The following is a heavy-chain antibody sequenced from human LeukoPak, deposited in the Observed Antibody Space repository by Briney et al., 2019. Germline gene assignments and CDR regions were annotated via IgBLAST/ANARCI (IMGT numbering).Heavy chain of an antibody. CDR1: GGTFSSYA. V-gene: IGHV1-69*05. Sequence: SVKVSCKASGGTFSSYAISWVRQAPGQGLEWMGGIIPIFGTANYAQKFQVRVTITTDESTSTAYMELSSLRSEDTAVYYCARSGVGDYSNAFDPWGQGTLVTVSS. J-gene: IGHJ5*02. CDR3: ARSGVGDYSNAFDP. D-gene: IGHD4-11*01. CDR2: IIPIFGTA.